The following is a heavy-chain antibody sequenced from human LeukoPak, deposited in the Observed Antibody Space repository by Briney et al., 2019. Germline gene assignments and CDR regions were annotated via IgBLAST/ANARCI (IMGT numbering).Heavy chain of an antibody. D-gene: IGHD4-17*01. CDR2: VSGSGGST. V-gene: IGHV3-23*01. Sequence: GGSLRLSCAASGFTFSSYAMSWVRQAPGKGLEWVSAVSGSGGSTYYADSVKGRFTISRDNSKNTLYLQMNSLRAEDTAVYYCARVVRGYGDYYIAFDIWGQGTMVTVSS. CDR1: GFTFSSYA. J-gene: IGHJ3*02. CDR3: ARVVRGYGDYYIAFDI.